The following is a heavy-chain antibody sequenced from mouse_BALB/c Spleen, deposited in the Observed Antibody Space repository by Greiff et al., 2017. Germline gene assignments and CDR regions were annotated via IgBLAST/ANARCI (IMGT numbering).Heavy chain of an antibody. Sequence: QVQLQQPGAELVRPGASVKLSCKASGYTFTSYWINWVKQRPGQGLEWIGNIYPSDSYTNYNQKFKDKATLTVDKSSSTAYMQLSSPTSEDSAVYYCTRWSYYGSSYYFDYWGQGTTLTVSS. V-gene: IGHV1-69*02. CDR1: GYTFTSYW. CDR3: TRWSYYGSSYYFDY. CDR2: IYPSDSYT. J-gene: IGHJ2*01. D-gene: IGHD1-1*01.